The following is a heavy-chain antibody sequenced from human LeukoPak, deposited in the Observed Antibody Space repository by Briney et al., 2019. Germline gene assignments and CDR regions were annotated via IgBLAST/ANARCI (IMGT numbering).Heavy chain of an antibody. D-gene: IGHD3/OR15-3a*01. V-gene: IGHV4-61*02. CDR3: ARGRGLEDS. Sequence: SETLSLTCTVSGGSISSGSYYWNWIRQPAGKGLEWIGRIYTSGSTSYNPSLKSRVTISVDTSKNQFSLKLSSVTAVDTAVYYCARGRGLEDSWGQGTLVTVSS. J-gene: IGHJ4*02. CDR2: IYTSGST. CDR1: GGSISSGSYY.